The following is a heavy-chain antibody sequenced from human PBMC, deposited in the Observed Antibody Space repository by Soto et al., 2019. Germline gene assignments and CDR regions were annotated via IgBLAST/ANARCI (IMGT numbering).Heavy chain of an antibody. Sequence: PGGSLRLSCAASGFTFSSYSMNWVRQAPGKGLEWVSSISSSSSYIYYADSVKGRFTISRDNAKNSLYLQMNSLRAEDTAVYYCARGLYSNYDLNYGMDVWGQGTTVTVSS. CDR1: GFTFSSYS. CDR2: ISSSSSYI. V-gene: IGHV3-21*01. CDR3: ARGLYSNYDLNYGMDV. D-gene: IGHD4-4*01. J-gene: IGHJ6*02.